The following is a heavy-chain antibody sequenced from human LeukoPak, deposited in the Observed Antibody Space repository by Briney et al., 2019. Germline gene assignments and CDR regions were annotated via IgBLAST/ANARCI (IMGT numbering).Heavy chain of an antibody. D-gene: IGHD5-24*01. CDR1: GDTFKKYS. J-gene: IGHJ4*02. CDR2: IIPMFSTA. CDR3: ARSGRMATITYYFDY. Sequence: SVKVSCKASGDTFKKYSISWVRQAPGQGLEWMGRIIPMFSTANYAQKFQGRVTITTDESTSTAYMELSSLRSEDTAVYYCARSGRMATITYYFDYWGQGTLVTVSS. V-gene: IGHV1-69*05.